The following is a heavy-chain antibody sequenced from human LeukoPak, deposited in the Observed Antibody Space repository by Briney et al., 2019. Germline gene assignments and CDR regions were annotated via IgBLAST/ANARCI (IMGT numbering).Heavy chain of an antibody. Sequence: SETLSLTCTVSGGSISSSSYYWGWIRQPPGKGLEWIGEINHSGSTNYNPSLKSRVTISVDTSKNQFSLKLSSVTAADTAVYYCARDRGGSGYFDYWGQGTLVTVSS. V-gene: IGHV4-39*07. J-gene: IGHJ4*02. CDR1: GGSISSSSYY. CDR3: ARDRGGSGYFDY. CDR2: INHSGST. D-gene: IGHD3-16*01.